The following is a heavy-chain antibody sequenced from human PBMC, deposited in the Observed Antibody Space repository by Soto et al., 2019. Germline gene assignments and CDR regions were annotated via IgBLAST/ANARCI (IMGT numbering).Heavy chain of an antibody. CDR2: ISYDGSNK. D-gene: IGHD3-10*01. CDR1: GFTFSSYG. V-gene: IGHV3-30*03. Sequence: GGSLRLSCAASGFTFSSYGMHWVRQAPGKGLEWVAVISYDGSNKYYAPKFQGRLTMTRSTSIDTAYMELASLRPEDTALYFCVRRGRYLGGAFDIWGQGTEVTVSS. J-gene: IGHJ3*02. CDR3: VRRGRYLGGAFDI.